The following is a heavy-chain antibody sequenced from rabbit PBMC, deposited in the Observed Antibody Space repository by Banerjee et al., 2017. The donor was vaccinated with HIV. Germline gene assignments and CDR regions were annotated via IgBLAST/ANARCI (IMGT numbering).Heavy chain of an antibody. CDR3: ARDTGTSFSTYGMDL. CDR1: GFSFSSNDY. D-gene: IGHD8-1*01. Sequence: QSLEESGGGLVQPEESLTLTCTTSGFSFSSNDYMCWVRQAPGKGLEWIACTAGGRSTFTYYASWAKGRFTCSKASSTTVTLQMTSLTAADTATYFCARDTGTSFSTYGMDLWGQGTLVTVS. J-gene: IGHJ6*01. V-gene: IGHV1S40*01. CDR2: TAGGRSTFT.